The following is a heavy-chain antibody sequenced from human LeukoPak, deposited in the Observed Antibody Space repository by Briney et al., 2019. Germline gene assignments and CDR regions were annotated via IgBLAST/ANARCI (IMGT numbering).Heavy chain of an antibody. CDR1: RFTFSSYG. V-gene: IGHV3-30*18. CDR3: AKVVVPAAMGMDV. D-gene: IGHD2-2*01. CDR2: ISYDGSNK. J-gene: IGHJ6*02. Sequence: SGGSLRLSCAASRFTFSSYGMHWVRQAPGKGLEWVAVISYDGSNKYYADSVKGRFTISRDNSKNTLYLQMNSLRAEDTAVYYCAKVVVPAAMGMDVWGQGTTVTVSS.